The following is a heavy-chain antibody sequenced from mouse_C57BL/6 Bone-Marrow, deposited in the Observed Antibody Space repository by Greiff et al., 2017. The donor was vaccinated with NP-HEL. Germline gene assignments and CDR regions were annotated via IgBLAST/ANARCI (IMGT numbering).Heavy chain of an antibody. CDR1: GFSLTSYG. Sequence: VMLVESGPGLVQPSQSLSITCTVSGFSLTSYGVHWVRQSPGQGLEWMGVIWSGGSTDYNAAFISRLSISKDNSKSQVFFKMNSLQADDTAIYYCARRRYYYGSSYGAWFAYWGQGTLVTVSA. D-gene: IGHD1-1*01. J-gene: IGHJ3*01. CDR3: ARRRYYYGSSYGAWFAY. V-gene: IGHV2-2*01. CDR2: IWSGGST.